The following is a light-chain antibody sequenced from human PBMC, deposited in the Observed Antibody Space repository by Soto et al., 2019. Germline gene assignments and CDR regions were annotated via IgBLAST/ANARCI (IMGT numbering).Light chain of an antibody. CDR1: SSNIGSNY. V-gene: IGLV1-47*01. CDR2: RND. CDR3: AAWDDSLSAVV. Sequence: QSVLTQPPSASGTPGQRVTISCSGSSSNIGSNYVYWYQQLPGSAPKLLIYRNDQRPSGVPYRFSASKSGTAASRAISGLRSEDYSDYHCAAWDDSLSAVVFGGGTKVTVL. J-gene: IGLJ2*01.